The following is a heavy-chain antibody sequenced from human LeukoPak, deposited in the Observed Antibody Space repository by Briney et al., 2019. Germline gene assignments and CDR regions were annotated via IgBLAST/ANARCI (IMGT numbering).Heavy chain of an antibody. CDR2: IHYSGST. J-gene: IGHJ1*01. D-gene: IGHD5-24*01. V-gene: IGHV4-39*07. Sequence: SETLSLTCTVSGGSISSSSHYRVWIRQPPGKGPEWIGSIHYSGSTYYNPSLKSRVTISVDTSKNQFSLRLSSVTAADTAVYYCARVKAGYNAYFQYWGQGTLVTVSS. CDR3: ARVKAGYNAYFQY. CDR1: GGSISSSSHY.